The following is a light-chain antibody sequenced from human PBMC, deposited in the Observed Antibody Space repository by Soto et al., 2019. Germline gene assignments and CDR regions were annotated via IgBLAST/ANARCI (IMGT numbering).Light chain of an antibody. CDR2: GNR. Sequence: VLTQPPSVSGAPGQRVTISCTGSSSNLGAGYDAHWYQLLPGTAPKLLIYGNRNRPSGVPDRFSGSKSGTSASLAITGLQAEDEADYYCQSYDNSLGVCYVFGTGTKVTVL. CDR3: QSYDNSLGVCYV. CDR1: SSNLGAGYD. J-gene: IGLJ1*01. V-gene: IGLV1-40*01.